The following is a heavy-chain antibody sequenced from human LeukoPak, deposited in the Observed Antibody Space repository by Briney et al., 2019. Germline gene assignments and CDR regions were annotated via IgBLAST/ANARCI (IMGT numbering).Heavy chain of an antibody. CDR1: GYTFIDYY. D-gene: IGHD2-2*01. V-gene: IGHV1-2*02. Sequence: GASVKVSCKSSGYTFIDYYIHWARQAPGQGLEWMGWINPNSGATKYAQKFQGRVSMTRDTSINTAYMDLTNLRSDDTAIFYCTIVKKVMPVFQLWGQGTLVTVSS. CDR2: INPNSGAT. CDR3: TIVKKVMPVFQL. J-gene: IGHJ4*02.